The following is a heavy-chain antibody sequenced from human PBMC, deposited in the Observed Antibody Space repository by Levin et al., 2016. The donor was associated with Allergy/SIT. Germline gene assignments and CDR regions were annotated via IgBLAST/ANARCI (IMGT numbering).Heavy chain of an antibody. Sequence: GGSLRLSCAASGFTFSSYAMHWVRQAPGKGLEWVALISYDGTNKYYADSVKGRFTISRDNSKNTLFLQMNSLRVEDTALYYCAKPSGSLRRVGHFISWGQGTLVTVSS. D-gene: IGHD1-26*01. J-gene: IGHJ4*02. V-gene: IGHV3-30*18. CDR3: AKPSGSLRRVGHFIS. CDR1: GFTFSSYA. CDR2: ISYDGTNK.